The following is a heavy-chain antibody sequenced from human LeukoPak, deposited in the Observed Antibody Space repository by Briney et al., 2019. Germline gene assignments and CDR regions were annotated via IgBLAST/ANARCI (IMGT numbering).Heavy chain of an antibody. CDR2: ISGSGGTI. J-gene: IGHJ4*02. CDR3: AKVQEMVTILPPFHY. D-gene: IGHD5-24*01. CDR1: GFTFSSYA. Sequence: PGRSLRLSCAASGFTFSSYAMSWVRQAPGKGLQLVSAISGSGGTIYYADSVKGRFTISRDNSKNTLYLQMNSLRAEDTAVYYCAKVQEMVTILPPFHYWGQGTLVTVSS. V-gene: IGHV3-23*01.